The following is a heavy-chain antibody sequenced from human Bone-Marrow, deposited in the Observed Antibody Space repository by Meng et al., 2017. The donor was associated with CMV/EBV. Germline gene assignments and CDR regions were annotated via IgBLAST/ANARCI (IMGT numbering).Heavy chain of an antibody. CDR3: ASTYYTSSGFYGSPYDY. CDR1: GYTFTNYY. D-gene: IGHD3-22*01. Sequence: ASVKVSCKASGYTFTNYYLHWVRQAPGQGLEWMGIFNPISGATSYAQKFQGRVTLTGDTSTSTVYMELSSLRSDDTAVYYCASTYYTSSGFYGSPYDYWGQGTLATVPS. CDR2: FNPISGAT. V-gene: IGHV1-46*01. J-gene: IGHJ4*02.